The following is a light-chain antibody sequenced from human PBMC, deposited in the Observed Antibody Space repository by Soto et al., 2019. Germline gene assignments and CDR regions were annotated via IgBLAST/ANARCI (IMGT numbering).Light chain of an antibody. CDR3: QQYDNLPIT. J-gene: IGKJ5*01. Sequence: DIQMTQSPSSLSASVGDRVTITCQASQDIDMFLNWFQQKPGKAPKLLIYDASNLETGVPSRFSGSGSGTDFTFTISSLQPEDIATYYCQQYDNLPITFGQGTRLEIK. CDR2: DAS. CDR1: QDIDMF. V-gene: IGKV1-33*01.